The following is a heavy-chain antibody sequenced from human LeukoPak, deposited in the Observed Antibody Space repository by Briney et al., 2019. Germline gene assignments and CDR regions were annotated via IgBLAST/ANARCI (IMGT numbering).Heavy chain of an antibody. J-gene: IGHJ6*02. CDR2: KNQDGSEK. CDR1: GFTFSDSW. CDR3: ATYTHWVAGDV. Sequence: GRSLRLSCAASGFTFSDSWMSWVRQAPGKGLEWVANKNQDGSEKDYVDSVKGRFTISRDNARNSLYLQMGSLRAEDTAVYYCATYTHWVAGDVWGQGTTVTVSS. V-gene: IGHV3-7*01. D-gene: IGHD3-16*01.